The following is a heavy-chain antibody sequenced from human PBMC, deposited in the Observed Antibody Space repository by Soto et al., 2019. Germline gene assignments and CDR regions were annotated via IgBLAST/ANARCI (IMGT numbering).Heavy chain of an antibody. Sequence: QVQLVESGGGVVQPGRSLRLSCAASGFTFSSYAMHWVRQAPGKGLEWVAVISYDGSNKYYADSVKGRFTISRDNSKNTLYLQMNSLRAEDTAVYYCARVSIVPRYYGMDVWGQGTTVTVSS. CDR1: GFTFSSYA. D-gene: IGHD6-6*01. CDR2: ISYDGSNK. J-gene: IGHJ6*02. V-gene: IGHV3-30-3*01. CDR3: ARVSIVPRYYGMDV.